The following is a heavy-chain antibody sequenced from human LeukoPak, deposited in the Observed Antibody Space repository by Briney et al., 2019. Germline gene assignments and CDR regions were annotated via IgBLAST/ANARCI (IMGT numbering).Heavy chain of an antibody. CDR3: ARLSSGWANDASDL. D-gene: IGHD6-19*01. Sequence: SETLSLTCTVSGGSISSSGYYWGWIRQPPGKGLEWIGSLYHSGSTYYNPSLESRLTIFVDTSKNQFSLKVNSVTAADTAIYYCARLSSGWANDASDLWGQGTMVTVSS. CDR2: LYHSGST. V-gene: IGHV4-39*01. J-gene: IGHJ3*01. CDR1: GGSISSSGYY.